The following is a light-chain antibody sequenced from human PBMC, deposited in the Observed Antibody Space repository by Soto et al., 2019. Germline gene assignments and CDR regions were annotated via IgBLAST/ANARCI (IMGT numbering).Light chain of an antibody. V-gene: IGKV1-27*01. CDR1: QGIANY. CDR2: AAS. J-gene: IGKJ3*01. CDR3: QNYNCPPFT. Sequence: DIQMTQSPSSLAASVGDRVTISCRASQGIANYLAWYQQKPGKAPKLLIYAASTLQSGVSSRFTGGGSGTDFSLTISSLQPEDVATYFCQNYNCPPFTFGPGTKVEIK.